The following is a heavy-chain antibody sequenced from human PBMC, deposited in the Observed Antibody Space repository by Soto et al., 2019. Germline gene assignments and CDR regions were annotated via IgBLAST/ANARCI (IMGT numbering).Heavy chain of an antibody. Sequence: EVQLVESGGGLVKPGGSLRLSCGASGFTVTNAWMSWVRQAPGKGLEWVGRIKGKTEGGTTDYAAPVRGRFTMSRDDSRNTLYLQMNSLKTEDTAVYYCTTVPSGWRAPGGWGQGTLVTVSS. CDR3: TTVPSGWRAPGG. D-gene: IGHD3-3*01. V-gene: IGHV3-15*01. J-gene: IGHJ4*02. CDR1: GFTVTNAW. CDR2: IKGKTEGGTT.